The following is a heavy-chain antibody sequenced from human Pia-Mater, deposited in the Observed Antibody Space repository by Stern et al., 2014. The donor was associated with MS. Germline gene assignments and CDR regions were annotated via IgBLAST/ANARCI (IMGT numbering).Heavy chain of an antibody. D-gene: IGHD3-9*01. CDR3: ARDGRHTDNYGLDV. Sequence: VQLVESGAEVKKPGSSVKVSCKASGGTFNVYAINWLRQAPGQGLEWMGGTIPIFGTANYAQKVQGRVTITADESTRTSSMQLSSLRYDDTAVYYCARDGRHTDNYGLDVWGQGTTVTVSS. V-gene: IGHV1-69*01. CDR2: TIPIFGTA. J-gene: IGHJ6*02. CDR1: GGTFNVYA.